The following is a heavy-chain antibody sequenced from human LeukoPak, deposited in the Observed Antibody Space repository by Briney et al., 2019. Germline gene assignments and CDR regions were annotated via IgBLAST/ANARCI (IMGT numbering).Heavy chain of an antibody. CDR1: GGTFSSYA. D-gene: IGHD3-10*01. V-gene: IGHV1-69*01. J-gene: IGHJ5*02. CDR3: ARDLMVRGVPFDP. CDR2: IIPIFGTA. Sequence: GSSVKVSCKASGGTFSSYAIGWVRQAPGQGLEWMGGIIPIFGTANYAQKFQGRVTITADESTSTAYMELSSLRSEDTAVYYCARDLMVRGVPFDPWGQGTLVTVSS.